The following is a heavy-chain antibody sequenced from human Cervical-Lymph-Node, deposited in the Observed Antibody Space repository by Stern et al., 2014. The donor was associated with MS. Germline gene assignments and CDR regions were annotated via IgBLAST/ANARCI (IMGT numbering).Heavy chain of an antibody. Sequence: QMQLQESGPGLVKPSETLSLTCTVSGDSISRRSYYWSWIRQPPGQGLEWIGVIYYGGSTKYNPSLNSRVTILQDSSKNQISLKLNSVTAADSAVYYCARDGYSSTEYYLEYWGQGILVTVSS. V-gene: IGHV4-61*01. CDR1: GDSISRRSYY. CDR3: ARDGYSSTEYYLEY. CDR2: IYYGGST. D-gene: IGHD2-2*01. J-gene: IGHJ4*02.